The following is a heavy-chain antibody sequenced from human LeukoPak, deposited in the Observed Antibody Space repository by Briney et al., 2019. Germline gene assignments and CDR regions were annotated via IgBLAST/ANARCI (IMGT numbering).Heavy chain of an antibody. V-gene: IGHV1-2*04. CDR2: INPNSGGT. CDR1: GYTFTGYY. Sequence: ASVKVSCKASGYTFTGYYMHWVRQAPGQGLEWMGWINPNSGGTNYAQKFQGWVTMTRDTSISTAYMELSRLRSDDTAVYYCARGQGSYFSHYGMDVWGQGTTVTVSS. D-gene: IGHD3-10*01. CDR3: ARGQGSYFSHYGMDV. J-gene: IGHJ6*02.